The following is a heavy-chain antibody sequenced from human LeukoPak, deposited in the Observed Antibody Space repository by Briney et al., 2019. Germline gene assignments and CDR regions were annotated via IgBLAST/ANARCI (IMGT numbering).Heavy chain of an antibody. Sequence: KTGGSLRLSCAASGFTFNRYNMNWVRRAPGKGLEWVSSISTSSSYIYYADSVRGRFTISRDNAKNSLYLQMNSLRAEDTAVYYCATGDKQLVFKRRKGGFDPWGQGTLVTVSS. J-gene: IGHJ5*02. V-gene: IGHV3-21*01. CDR1: GFTFNRYN. CDR2: ISTSSSYI. D-gene: IGHD6-13*01. CDR3: ATGDKQLVFKRRKGGFDP.